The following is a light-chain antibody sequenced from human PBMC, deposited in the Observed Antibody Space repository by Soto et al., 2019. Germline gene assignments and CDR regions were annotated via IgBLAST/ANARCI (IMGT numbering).Light chain of an antibody. V-gene: IGKV3-20*01. J-gene: IGKJ2*01. CDR3: QQYGSSPPSP. Sequence: EIVLTQSPGTLSLSPGERATLSCRASQSVSSSYLAWYQQKTGQAPRLLIYGAYSRATGIPDRFSGSESGTDFTLTISRLEPEDFAVYCGQQYGSSPPSPFGQGTKLEIQ. CDR2: GAY. CDR1: QSVSSSY.